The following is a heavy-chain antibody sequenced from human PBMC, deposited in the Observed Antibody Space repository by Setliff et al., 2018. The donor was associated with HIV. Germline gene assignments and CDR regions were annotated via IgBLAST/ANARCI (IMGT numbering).Heavy chain of an antibody. Sequence: GGSLRLSCAGSGFTFGSYAMSWVRRAPGKGLEWVASISYHEKDTFYADSVKGRFTISRDNSKNMSYLQMNSLTTEDTAVYYCTKPTTVVTSYYFDSWGQGTQVTVSS. V-gene: IGHV3-30*18. CDR1: GFTFGSYA. CDR3: TKPTTVVTSYYFDS. J-gene: IGHJ4*02. D-gene: IGHD4-17*01. CDR2: ISYHEKDT.